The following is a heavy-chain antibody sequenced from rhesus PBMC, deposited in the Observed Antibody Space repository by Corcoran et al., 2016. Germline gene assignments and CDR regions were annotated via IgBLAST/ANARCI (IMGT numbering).Heavy chain of an antibody. D-gene: IGHD3-34*01. CDR2: IYGSSGST. V-gene: IGHV4-160*01. J-gene: IGHJ5-1*01. CDR1: GGSFSRYW. CDR3: ARDPGYNRFDV. Sequence: QVQLQESGPGLVKPSETLSFTCAVSGGSFSRYWWGWIRQPPGKGLEWIGSIYGSSGSTEYNPSLKSRATISRDTSTNQFSLKLSSVTAADTAVYYCARDPGYNRFDVWGPGVLVTVSS.